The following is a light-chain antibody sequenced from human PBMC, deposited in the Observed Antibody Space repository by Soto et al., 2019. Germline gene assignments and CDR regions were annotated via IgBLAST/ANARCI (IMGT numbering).Light chain of an antibody. CDR1: SSDVGGYNY. CDR3: NSYAGSNNVV. J-gene: IGLJ2*01. Sequence: QSALTQPPSASGSPGQSVTISCTGTSSDVGGYNYVSWYQQHPGKAPKLMIYGVNKRPSGVPDRFSGSKSGNTASLTVSGLQAEDEAEYYCNSYAGSNNVVFGGGTKLTVL. V-gene: IGLV2-8*01. CDR2: GVN.